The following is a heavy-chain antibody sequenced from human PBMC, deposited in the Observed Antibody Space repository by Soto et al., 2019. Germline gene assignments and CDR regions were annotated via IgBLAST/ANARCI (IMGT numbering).Heavy chain of an antibody. CDR3: ASHGITGTWVYYYGMDV. Sequence: QVQLVQSGAEVKKPGSSVKVSCKASGGTFSSYAISWVRQAPGQGLEWMGGIIPIFDTADYAQKFQGRVTITADESTSTARMQLSSLRSEDTAVYYCASHGITGTWVYYYGMDVWGQGTTVTVSS. V-gene: IGHV1-69*12. J-gene: IGHJ6*02. CDR1: GGTFSSYA. CDR2: IIPIFDTA. D-gene: IGHD1-7*01.